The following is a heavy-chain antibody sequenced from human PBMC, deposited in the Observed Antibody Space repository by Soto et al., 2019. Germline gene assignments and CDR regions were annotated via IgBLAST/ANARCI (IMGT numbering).Heavy chain of an antibody. J-gene: IGHJ6*02. CDR1: GYTFTGYY. V-gene: IGHV1-2*04. D-gene: IGHD3-9*01. CDR3: ARDHYDILTGSFAYYYYGMDV. CDR2: INPNSGGT. Sequence: ASVKVSCKASGYTFTGYYMHWVRQAPGQGLEWMGWINPNSGGTNYAQKFQGWVTMTRDTSISTAYMELSRLRSDDTAVYYCARDHYDILTGSFAYYYYGMDVWGQGTTVTVSS.